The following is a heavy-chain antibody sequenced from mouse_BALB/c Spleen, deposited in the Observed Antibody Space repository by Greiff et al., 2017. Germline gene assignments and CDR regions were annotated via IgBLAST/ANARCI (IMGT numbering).Heavy chain of an antibody. D-gene: IGHD2-4*01. CDR2: FYPGDGDT. CDR1: GYAFSSYW. CDR3: ASSGDYNYFDY. J-gene: IGHJ2*01. V-gene: IGHV1-80*01. Sequence: QVQLQQSGAELVRPGSSVKISCKASGYAFSSYWMNWVKQRPGQGLEWIGQFYPGDGDTNYNGKFKGKATLTADKSSSTAYMQLSSLTSEDSAVYFCASSGDYNYFDYWGQGTTLTVSS.